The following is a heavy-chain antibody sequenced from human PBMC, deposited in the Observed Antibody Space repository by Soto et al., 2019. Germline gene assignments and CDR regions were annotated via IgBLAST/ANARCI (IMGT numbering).Heavy chain of an antibody. J-gene: IGHJ4*02. CDR1: DGSISSLY. CDR3: ARAARGNYGYPSDFDF. CDR2: IYYSGST. D-gene: IGHD3-10*01. Sequence: SQILSLPRTVADGSISSLYCRWIRQPPRKGLEWIGYIYYSGSTNYNPSLKSRVTISVDTSKNQFSLKLSSVTAADTAVFYCARAARGNYGYPSDFDFWGQGTLVTVSS. V-gene: IGHV4-59*11.